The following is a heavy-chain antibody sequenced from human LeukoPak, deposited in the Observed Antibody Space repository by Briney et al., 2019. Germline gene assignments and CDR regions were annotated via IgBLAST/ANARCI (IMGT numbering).Heavy chain of an antibody. D-gene: IGHD6-19*01. CDR2: IYYGGST. CDR1: GGSISGYY. V-gene: IGHV4-59*01. CDR3: ARDSGYTSGWYLGY. Sequence: TSETLSLIXTVSGGSISGYYWSWIRQAPGKGLEWIGYIYYGGSTNYNPSLKSRVTISVDTSKNQFSLQLSSVTTADTAMYFCARDSGYTSGWYLGYWGQGTLVTVSS. J-gene: IGHJ4*02.